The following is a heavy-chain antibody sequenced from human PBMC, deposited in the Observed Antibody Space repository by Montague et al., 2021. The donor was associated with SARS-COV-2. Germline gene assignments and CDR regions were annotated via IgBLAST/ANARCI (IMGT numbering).Heavy chain of an antibody. CDR3: ARTGLGAYDILTGYTVNAFDM. Sequence: SETLSLTCTVSGGSITCYYWTWIRQPPGKGLEWVGRIYYSGSTNYNPSLKSRVTISVDTSKNQFSLKLSSVTAADTAVYYCARTGLGAYDILTGYTVNAFDMWGQGTMVTVSS. CDR2: IYYSGST. V-gene: IGHV4-59*01. J-gene: IGHJ3*02. D-gene: IGHD3-9*01. CDR1: GGSITCYY.